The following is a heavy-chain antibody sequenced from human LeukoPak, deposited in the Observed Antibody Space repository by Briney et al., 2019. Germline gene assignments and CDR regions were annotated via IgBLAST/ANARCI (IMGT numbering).Heavy chain of an antibody. CDR3: AKDPVTTGGYYYYMDV. CDR1: GFTFSSYA. CDR2: ISGSGGST. J-gene: IGHJ6*03. Sequence: PGGSLRLSCAASGFTFSSYAMSWVRQAPGKGLEWVSAISGSGGSTYYADSVKGRFTISRDNSKNTLYLQMNSLRAEDTAVYYCAKDPVTTGGYYYYMDVWGKGTTVTVSS. V-gene: IGHV3-23*01. D-gene: IGHD4-11*01.